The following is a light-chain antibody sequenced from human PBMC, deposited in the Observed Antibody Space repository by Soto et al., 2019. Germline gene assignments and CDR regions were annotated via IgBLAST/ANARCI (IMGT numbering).Light chain of an antibody. V-gene: IGLV2-14*01. Sequence: QSVLAQPSSGSGSPGQSITISCTGNSSDVGCYNYVSWYQQHPGKAPKLMIYDVSNRPSGVSNRFSGSKSGNTASLTISGLQAEDDADYYCSSYTSSSTPYVFVTRTDV. CDR3: SSYTSSSTPYV. CDR1: SSDVGCYNY. CDR2: DVS. J-gene: IGLJ1*01.